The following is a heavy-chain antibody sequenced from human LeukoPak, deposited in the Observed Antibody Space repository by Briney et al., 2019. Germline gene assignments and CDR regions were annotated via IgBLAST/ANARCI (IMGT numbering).Heavy chain of an antibody. V-gene: IGHV6-1*01. Sequence: SQTLSLTCAISGDSVSSNSAAWNWIRQSPSRGLEWLGRTYYRSKWYNDYAVSVKSRMTINPDTSKNQFSLQLNSVTPEDTAVYYCARDRASVRYGDTAMVSWGQGTLVTVSS. CDR1: GDSVSSNSAA. CDR2: TYYRSKWYN. J-gene: IGHJ5*02. CDR3: ARDRASVRYGDTAMVS. D-gene: IGHD5-18*01.